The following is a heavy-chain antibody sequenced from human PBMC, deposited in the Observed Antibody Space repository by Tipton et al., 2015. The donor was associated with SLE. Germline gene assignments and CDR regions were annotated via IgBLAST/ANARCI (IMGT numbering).Heavy chain of an antibody. D-gene: IGHD6-19*01. J-gene: IGHJ5*02. CDR3: ARQKGGWFEDVA. Sequence: TLSPTCTVSGDSISGGDYYWTWIRQPAGKGLEWIGRIYINGPSNYNPSLRSRVTISVDTSKNQFSLKLSSATAADTAVYYCARQKGGWFEDVAWGLGAQVTVSS. V-gene: IGHV4-61*02. CDR1: GDSISGGDYY. CDR2: IYINGPS.